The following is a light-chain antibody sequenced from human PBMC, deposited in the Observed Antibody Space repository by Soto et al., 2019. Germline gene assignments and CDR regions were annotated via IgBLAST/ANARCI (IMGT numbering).Light chain of an antibody. CDR2: GAS. V-gene: IGKV3-20*01. Sequence: EIVLTQSPGTLSLSPGERATLSCRASQSVSSSYLAWYQQKPGQAPRLLIYGASSRATGIPDRFSGSGSGTELHLHNNKLEPEEFGVDLWQEEGNSTHHFGQGTKLEIK. J-gene: IGKJ2*01. CDR3: QEEGNSTHH. CDR1: QSVSSSY.